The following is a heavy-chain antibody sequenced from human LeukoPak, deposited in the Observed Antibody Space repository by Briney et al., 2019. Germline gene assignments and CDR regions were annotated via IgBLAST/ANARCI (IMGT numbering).Heavy chain of an antibody. CDR1: GFTFSNYG. Sequence: GGSLRLSCAASGFTFSNYGMHWVRQAPGKGLEWVAFIRFDGSKEYYADSVKGRFTISRDNAKNSLYLQMNSLRAEDTAVYYCARGGDLLDYWGQGTLVTVSS. J-gene: IGHJ4*02. V-gene: IGHV3-30*02. D-gene: IGHD2-21*02. CDR2: IRFDGSKE. CDR3: ARGGDLLDY.